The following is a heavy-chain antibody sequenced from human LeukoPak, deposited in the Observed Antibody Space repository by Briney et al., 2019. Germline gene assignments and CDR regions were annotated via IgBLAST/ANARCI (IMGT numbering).Heavy chain of an antibody. CDR2: INAGNGNT. Sequence: ASVKVSCKASGYTFTSYAMHWVRQAPGQRLEWMGWINAGNGNTKYSQKFQGRVTITRDTSASTAYMELSSVRSEDTAVYYCARDPVWAPQYNWFDPWGQGTLVTVSS. CDR3: ARDPVWAPQYNWFDP. CDR1: GYTFTSYA. J-gene: IGHJ5*02. V-gene: IGHV1-3*01. D-gene: IGHD2-8*01.